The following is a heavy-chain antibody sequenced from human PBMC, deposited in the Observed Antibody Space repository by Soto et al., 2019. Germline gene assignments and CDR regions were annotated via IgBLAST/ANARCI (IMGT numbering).Heavy chain of an antibody. CDR1: GYTFTGYY. V-gene: IGHV1-2*02. Sequence: ASVKVSCKASGYTFTGYYMHWVRQAPGQGLEWMGWINPNSGGTNYAQKFQGRVTMTRDTSISTAYMELSRLRSDDTAVYYCARRIGYSYGLPDYWGHGTLVTVSS. D-gene: IGHD5-18*01. CDR2: INPNSGGT. J-gene: IGHJ4*01. CDR3: ARRIGYSYGLPDY.